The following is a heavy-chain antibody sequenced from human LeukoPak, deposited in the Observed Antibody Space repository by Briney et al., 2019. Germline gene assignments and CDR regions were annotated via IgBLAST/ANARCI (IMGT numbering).Heavy chain of an antibody. J-gene: IGHJ3*02. CDR1: GGSFSSNSYY. V-gene: IGHV4-39*01. Sequence: SETLSLTCTVSGGSFSSNSYYWGWIRQPPGKGLEWIGSMYYSGSTYYNPSPKSRVTISVDTSKNQFSLKLSSVTAADTAVYYCARHSPYYYDSSGPDAFDIWGQGTMVTVSS. CDR2: MYYSGST. D-gene: IGHD3-22*01. CDR3: ARHSPYYYDSSGPDAFDI.